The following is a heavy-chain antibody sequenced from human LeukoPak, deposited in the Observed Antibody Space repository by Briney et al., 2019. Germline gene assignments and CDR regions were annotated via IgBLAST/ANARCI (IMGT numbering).Heavy chain of an antibody. J-gene: IGHJ4*02. D-gene: IGHD1-20*01. Sequence: SQTLSLTRTVSGGSISSGGYYWSWIRQHPGKGLEWIGYIYYSGSTYYNPSLKSRVTISVDTSKNQFSLKLSSVTAADTAVYYCARDSITGTRPDYWGQGTLVTVSS. V-gene: IGHV4-31*03. CDR3: ARDSITGTRPDY. CDR2: IYYSGST. CDR1: GGSISSGGYY.